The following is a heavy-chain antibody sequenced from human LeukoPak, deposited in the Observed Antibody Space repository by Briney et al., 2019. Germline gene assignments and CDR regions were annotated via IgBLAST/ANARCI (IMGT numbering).Heavy chain of an antibody. CDR3: ARDLRSGAYYYFYMDV. J-gene: IGHJ6*03. CDR1: GFTFSSYG. Sequence: GGSLRLSCEMCGFTFSSYGMHWVRQAPGRGREYVAAVSSNGGRTYYANSVKGRFSISRDNSRNTVYLQMGSLRAEDTAVYYCARDLRSGAYYYFYMDVWGKGTTVIVSS. V-gene: IGHV3-64*01. CDR2: VSSNGGRT. D-gene: IGHD3-3*01.